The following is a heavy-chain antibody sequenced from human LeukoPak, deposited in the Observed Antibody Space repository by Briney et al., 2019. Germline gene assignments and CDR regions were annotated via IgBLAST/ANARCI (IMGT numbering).Heavy chain of an antibody. D-gene: IGHD4-17*01. CDR1: GFSFISYG. CDR3: AKRPSDYGDYVTYFDY. J-gene: IGHJ4*02. Sequence: HAGWSLRLSCAASGFSFISYGMHWVRQAPGKGLEWVGVISDDGRNKKYADSVKGRFTISRDNSKDTLYLQMNSLRDEDTAVYYCAKRPSDYGDYVTYFDYWGQGTLVTVSS. CDR2: ISDDGRNK. V-gene: IGHV3-30*18.